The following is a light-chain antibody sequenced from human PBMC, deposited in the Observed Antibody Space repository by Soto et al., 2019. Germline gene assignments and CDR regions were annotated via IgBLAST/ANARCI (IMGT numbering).Light chain of an antibody. CDR2: GAS. CDR1: QSIDSN. J-gene: IGKJ3*01. V-gene: IGKV3-15*01. CDR3: QQHNIWPRFT. Sequence: EIVMTQSPATLSVSPGERATLSCRASQSIDSNLVWYQQKPGQAPRLLIYGASTRATGIPSRFSGSGSGTEFTLTISSLQSEDFAIYYCQQHNIWPRFTFGPGTKLDIK.